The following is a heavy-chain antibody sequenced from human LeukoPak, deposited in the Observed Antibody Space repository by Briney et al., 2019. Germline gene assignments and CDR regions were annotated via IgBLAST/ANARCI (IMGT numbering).Heavy chain of an antibody. Sequence: PSETLSLTCTVSGGSISSYYWSWVRQPAGKGLEWIGRIYTSGSTNYNPSLKSRVTMSVDTSKNQFSLKLSSVTAADTAVYYCVRGGGLCSSTSCYLDYWGQGTLVTVSS. V-gene: IGHV4-4*07. J-gene: IGHJ4*02. D-gene: IGHD2-2*01. CDR3: VRGGGLCSSTSCYLDY. CDR1: GGSISSYY. CDR2: IYTSGST.